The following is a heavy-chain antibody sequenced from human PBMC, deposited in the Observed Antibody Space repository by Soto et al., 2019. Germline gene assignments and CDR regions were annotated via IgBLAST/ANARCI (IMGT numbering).Heavy chain of an antibody. CDR2: VIPVFNTS. J-gene: IGHJ4*02. Sequence: QVQLEQSGPEVKRPGTSVKVSCKASGGAFGRYSVSWVRQAPGQGLEWIGGVIPVFNTSNYSLKFQGRVAIFADLSTNTGFMELRSLRSEDTALYYCARGYEMTAVTIFEDWGQGTLVTVSS. D-gene: IGHD4-17*01. CDR1: GGAFGRYS. CDR3: ARGYEMTAVTIFED. V-gene: IGHV1-69*01.